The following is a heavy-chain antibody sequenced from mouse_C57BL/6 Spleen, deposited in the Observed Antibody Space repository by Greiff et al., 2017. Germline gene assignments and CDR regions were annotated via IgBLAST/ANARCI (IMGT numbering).Heavy chain of an antibody. CDR2: INPYNGGT. CDR3: AREEVVAHYYAMDY. J-gene: IGHJ4*01. Sequence: VQLQQSGPVLVKPGASVKMSCKASGYTFTDYYMNWVKQSHGKSLEWIGVINPYNGGTSYNQKFKGKATLTVDKSSSTAYMELNSLTSEDSAVYYCAREEVVAHYYAMDYCGQGTSVTVSS. CDR1: GYTFTDYY. D-gene: IGHD1-1*01. V-gene: IGHV1-19*01.